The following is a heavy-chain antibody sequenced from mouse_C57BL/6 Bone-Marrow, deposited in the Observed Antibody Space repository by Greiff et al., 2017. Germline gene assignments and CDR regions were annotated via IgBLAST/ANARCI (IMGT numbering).Heavy chain of an antibody. CDR2: ISSGGDYI. Sequence: EVKVVESGEGLVKPGGSLKLSCAASGFTFSSYAMSWVRQTPEKRLEWVAYISSGGDYIYYADTVKGRFTISRDNARNTLYLQMSSRKSEDTAMYYCTRDYSNYEREMDYWGQGTSVTVSS. J-gene: IGHJ4*01. CDR1: GFTFSSYA. CDR3: TRDYSNYEREMDY. D-gene: IGHD2-5*01. V-gene: IGHV5-9-1*02.